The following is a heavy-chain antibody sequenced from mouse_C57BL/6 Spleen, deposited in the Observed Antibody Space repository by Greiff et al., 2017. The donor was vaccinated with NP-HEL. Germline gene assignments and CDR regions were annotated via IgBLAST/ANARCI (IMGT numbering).Heavy chain of an antibody. J-gene: IGHJ2*01. CDR1: GFTFTDYY. CDR3: ARYGKGYYFDY. Sequence: VQLKESGGGLVQPGGSLSLSCAASGFTFTDYYMSWVRQPPGKALEWLGFIRNKANGYTTEYSASVKGRFTISRDNSQSILYLQMNALRAEDSATYYCARYGKGYYFDYWGQGTTLTVSS. V-gene: IGHV7-3*01. CDR2: IRNKANGYTT.